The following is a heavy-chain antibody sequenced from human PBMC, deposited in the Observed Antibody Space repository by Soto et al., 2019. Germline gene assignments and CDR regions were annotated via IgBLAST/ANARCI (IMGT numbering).Heavy chain of an antibody. CDR3: ASIWCVDFDY. J-gene: IGHJ4*01. D-gene: IGHD2-8*02. CDR1: GGPISSADYY. CDR2: FHSSGAT. Sequence: QVQLQESGPGLVKPSQTLSLTCTVSGGPISSADYYWSWIRQPPGKGLEWIGYFHSSGATYKDPSLKSLVTISVDTSKNQISLKLDSVTAADTAVYYCASIWCVDFDYWGHGTLFTVS. V-gene: IGHV4-30-4*01.